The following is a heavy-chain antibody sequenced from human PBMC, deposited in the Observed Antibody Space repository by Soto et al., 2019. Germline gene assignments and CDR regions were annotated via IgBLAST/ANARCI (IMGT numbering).Heavy chain of an antibody. CDR3: ARQSSQQLIYYFDY. Sequence: QLQLQESGPGLVKPSETLSLTCTVSGGSISSSSYYWGWIRQPPGKGLEWIGSIYYSGSTYYNPSLKSRVTISVDTSKNQFSLKLSSVTAADTAVYYCARQSSQQLIYYFDYWGQGTLVTVSS. D-gene: IGHD6-13*01. CDR2: IYYSGST. CDR1: GGSISSSSYY. V-gene: IGHV4-39*01. J-gene: IGHJ4*02.